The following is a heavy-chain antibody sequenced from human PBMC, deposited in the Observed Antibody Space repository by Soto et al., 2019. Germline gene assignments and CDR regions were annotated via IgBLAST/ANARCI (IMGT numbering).Heavy chain of an antibody. J-gene: IGHJ6*02. CDR2: IYYSGST. D-gene: IGHD3-10*01. CDR1: GGSISSGDYY. Sequence: QVQLQESGPGLVKPSQTLSLTCTVSGGSISSGDYYWSWIRQPPGKGLEWIGYIYYSGSTYYNPSLKSRVTISVDTSTNQVSRKLSSVIAADTAVYYCARVGFGELLAHGMDVWGQGTTVTVSS. V-gene: IGHV4-30-4*01. CDR3: ARVGFGELLAHGMDV.